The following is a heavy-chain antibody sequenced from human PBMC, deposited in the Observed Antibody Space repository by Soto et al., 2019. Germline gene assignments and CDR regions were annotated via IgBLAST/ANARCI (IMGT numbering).Heavy chain of an antibody. CDR1: GFTFNKYG. Sequence: QVQLVESGGGVVQPGRSLRLSCEGSGFTFNKYGMHWVHQAPGKGLEWVAIIWYDGSNDFYADSVKGRFTISKDNSKNKVYLEMDSLRVEDTGIYYCVRAGVENWLDPWGQGTLVTVSS. V-gene: IGHV3-33*01. J-gene: IGHJ5*02. D-gene: IGHD3-10*01. CDR2: IWYDGSND. CDR3: VRAGVENWLDP.